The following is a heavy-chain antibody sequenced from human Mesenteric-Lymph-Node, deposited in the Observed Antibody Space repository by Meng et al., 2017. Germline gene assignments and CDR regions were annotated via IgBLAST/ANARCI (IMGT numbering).Heavy chain of an antibody. J-gene: IGHJ4*02. Sequence: KLQESRPGLVKPSATLSLTCTVSGGSISSHGYCWDWVRQPPGKGLEWIGAIYHSGSTSYNPSLQSRVTMFVDTSKNQFSLTLRSVTAADTAVYYCARDPYATGWAGWGQGTLVTVSS. V-gene: IGHV4-39*07. CDR1: GGSISSHGYC. CDR2: IYHSGST. D-gene: IGHD6-19*01. CDR3: ARDPYATGWAG.